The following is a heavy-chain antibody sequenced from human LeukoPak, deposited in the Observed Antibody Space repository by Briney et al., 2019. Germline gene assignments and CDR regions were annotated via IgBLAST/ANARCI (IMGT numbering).Heavy chain of an antibody. CDR1: GGSLSGQY. D-gene: IGHD4-11*01. CDR2: IHPSGST. V-gene: IGHV4-34*01. CDR3: ARGYGNSKTGY. Sequence: SETLSLTCAVHGGSLSGQYWSWIRQPPGKGLEWIGEIHPSGSTNYNPSLESRVIMSLDTSKNQFSLRLSSVTAADTGLYYCARGYGNSKTGYWGQGTLVTVSS. J-gene: IGHJ4*02.